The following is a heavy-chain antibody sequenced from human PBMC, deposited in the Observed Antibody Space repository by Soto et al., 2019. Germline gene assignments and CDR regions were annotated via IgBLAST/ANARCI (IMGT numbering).Heavy chain of an antibody. CDR2: INHSGST. J-gene: IGHJ4*02. Sequence: QVQLQQWGAGLLKPSETLSLTSAVYGGSFSGYYWSWIRQPPGKGLEWIGEINHSGSTNYNPSHKSRVTLAVDTSKNQFSLKLSSVTAADTAVYYCARGKVVRGSYVTLDYWGQGTLVTVSS. V-gene: IGHV4-34*01. CDR1: GGSFSGYY. CDR3: ARGKVVRGSYVTLDY. D-gene: IGHD3-10*01.